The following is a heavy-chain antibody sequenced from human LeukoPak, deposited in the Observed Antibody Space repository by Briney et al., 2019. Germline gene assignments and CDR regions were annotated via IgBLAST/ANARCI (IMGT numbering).Heavy chain of an antibody. CDR1: GFTVSSTY. CDR2: ISGGGETT. D-gene: IGHD2-15*01. J-gene: IGHJ4*02. Sequence: GGSLRLSCAASGFTVSSTYMSWVRQAPGKGLEWVSVISGGGETTYYAGSVKGRFTLSRDNSKSTLYLHMNSLRAEDTAVYYCAKGTGGNSYLPSDYWGQGTLVTVSS. CDR3: AKGTGGNSYLPSDY. V-gene: IGHV3-23*01.